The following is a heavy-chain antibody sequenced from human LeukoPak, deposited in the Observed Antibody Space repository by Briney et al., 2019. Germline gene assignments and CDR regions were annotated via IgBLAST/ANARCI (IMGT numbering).Heavy chain of an antibody. CDR3: ARGDSSGPQDH. V-gene: IGHV3-9*01. CDR1: GFTFDDYA. Sequence: GRSLRLSCAASGFTFDDYAMPWVRQAPGKGLEWVSGISWNSGSIGYADSVKGRFTISRDNAKNSLYLQMNSLRAEDTAVYYCARGDSSGPQDHWGQGTLVTVSS. D-gene: IGHD3-22*01. CDR2: ISWNSGSI. J-gene: IGHJ4*02.